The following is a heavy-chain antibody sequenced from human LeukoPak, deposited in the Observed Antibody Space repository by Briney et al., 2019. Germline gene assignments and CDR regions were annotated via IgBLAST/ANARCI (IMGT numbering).Heavy chain of an antibody. Sequence: GESLKISCKGSGYSFSNYWITWVRQISGRGLECVGKIDPSDSYTNYSPSFQGHVTISADKSINTAYLQWSSLKASDTAIYYCARHLGGYTHFDYWGQGTTVTVSS. CDR1: GYSFSNYW. CDR2: IDPSDSYT. J-gene: IGHJ4*03. CDR3: ARHLGGYTHFDY. D-gene: IGHD3-22*01. V-gene: IGHV5-10-1*01.